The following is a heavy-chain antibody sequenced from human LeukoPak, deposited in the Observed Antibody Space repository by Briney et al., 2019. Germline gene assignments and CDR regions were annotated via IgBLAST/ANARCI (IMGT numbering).Heavy chain of an antibody. J-gene: IGHJ4*02. CDR3: ARSRDGYPHFDY. D-gene: IGHD5-24*01. V-gene: IGHV4-59*01. CDR2: IYYSGST. Sequence: SQTLSLTRTVSGGSISSYYWSWIRQPPGKGREWIGYIYYSGSTNYNPSLTSRVTISVDTYKNQFSLKLSSVTAADTDVYYCARSRDGYPHFDYWGQGTLVTVSS. CDR1: GGSISSYY.